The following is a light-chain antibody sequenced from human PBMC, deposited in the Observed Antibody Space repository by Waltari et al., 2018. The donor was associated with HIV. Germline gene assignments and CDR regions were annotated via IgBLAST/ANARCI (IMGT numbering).Light chain of an antibody. CDR1: NSNIGSNS. CDR3: AAWDDSRNGEVI. Sequence: QSVLTQPPSASGTPGQRVTISCSGRNSNIGSNSVNWYQQVPGTAPKLLSYSNNQRPSGVPDRFSGSKSGNSVSLDISGLRSEDEADYYCAAWDDSRNGEVIFGGGTKLTVL. CDR2: SNN. V-gene: IGLV1-44*01. J-gene: IGLJ2*01.